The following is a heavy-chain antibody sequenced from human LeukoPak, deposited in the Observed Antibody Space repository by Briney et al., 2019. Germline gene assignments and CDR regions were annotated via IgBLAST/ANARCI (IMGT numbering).Heavy chain of an antibody. V-gene: IGHV3-48*04. Sequence: GGSLRLSCAASGFTFSSYSMNWVRQAPGKGLEWVSYISSSSSTIYYADSVKGRFTISKDNAKNSLYLQMNSLRAEDTAVYYCARERVKPQGGYFDYWGQGTLVTVSS. D-gene: IGHD3-16*01. J-gene: IGHJ4*02. CDR1: GFTFSSYS. CDR3: ARERVKPQGGYFDY. CDR2: ISSSSSTI.